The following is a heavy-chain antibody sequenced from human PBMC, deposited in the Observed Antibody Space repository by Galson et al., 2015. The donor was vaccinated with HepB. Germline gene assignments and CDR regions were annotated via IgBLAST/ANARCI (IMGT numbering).Heavy chain of an antibody. V-gene: IGHV3-23*01. Sequence: SLRLSCAASGFTFTNYAMSWVRQAPGKGLEWVSIITGSGGSTYYADSVKGRFTISRDNSKNTLYLQMNSLRAEDTAVYYCAKLPKFGEDSWGLGTLVTVSS. J-gene: IGHJ4*02. CDR1: GFTFTNYA. CDR3: AKLPKFGEDS. CDR2: ITGSGGST. D-gene: IGHD3-10*01.